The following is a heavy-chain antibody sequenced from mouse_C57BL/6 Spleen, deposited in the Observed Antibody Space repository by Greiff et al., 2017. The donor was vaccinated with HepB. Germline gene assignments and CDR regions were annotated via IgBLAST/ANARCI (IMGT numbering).Heavy chain of an antibody. Sequence: QVQLQQPGAELVRPGSSVKLSCKASGYTFTSYWMDWVKQRPGQGLEWIGNIYPSDSETHYNQKFKDKATLTVDKSSSTAYMQLSSLTSEDSAVYYGARGGDYYGSSYGGFAYWGQGTLVTVSA. CDR1: GYTFTSYW. J-gene: IGHJ3*01. CDR3: ARGGDYYGSSYGGFAY. CDR2: IYPSDSET. V-gene: IGHV1-61*01. D-gene: IGHD1-1*01.